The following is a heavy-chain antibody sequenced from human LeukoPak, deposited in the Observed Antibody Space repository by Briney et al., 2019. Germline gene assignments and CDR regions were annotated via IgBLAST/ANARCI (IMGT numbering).Heavy chain of an antibody. D-gene: IGHD1-26*01. CDR3: ARAPIEWELLDGLDYYYMDV. V-gene: IGHV1-18*01. CDR1: GYTFTSYG. CDR2: ISAYNGNT. J-gene: IGHJ6*03. Sequence: ASVKVSCKASGYTFTSYGISWVRQAPGQGLEWMGWISAYNGNTNYAQKLQGRVTMTTDTSTSTAYMELRSLRSDHTAVYYGARAPIEWELLDGLDYYYMDVWGKGTTVTVSS.